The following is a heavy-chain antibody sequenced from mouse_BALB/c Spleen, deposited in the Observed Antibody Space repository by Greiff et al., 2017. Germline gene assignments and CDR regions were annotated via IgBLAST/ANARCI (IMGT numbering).Heavy chain of an antibody. CDR1: GFSLTSYG. CDR3: ASYGNYRFAY. J-gene: IGHJ3*01. V-gene: IGHV2-9*02. CDR2: IWAGGST. D-gene: IGHD2-1*01. Sequence: VKVEESGPGLVAPSQSLSITCTVSGFSLTSYGVHWVRQPPGKGLEWLGVIWAGGSTNYNSALMSRLSISKDNSKSQVFLKMNSLQTDDTAMYYCASYGNYRFAYWGQGTLVTVSA.